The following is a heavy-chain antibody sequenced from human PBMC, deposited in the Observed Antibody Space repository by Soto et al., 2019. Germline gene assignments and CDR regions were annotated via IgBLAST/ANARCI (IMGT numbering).Heavy chain of an antibody. CDR2: IYYSGST. Sequence: SETLSLTCTVSGGSISSGGYYWSWIRQHPGKGLEWIGYIYYSGSTYYNPSLKSRVTISVDTSKNQFSLKLSSVTAADTAVYYCARAAAAGIIDYFDYWGQGTQVTVSS. J-gene: IGHJ4*02. V-gene: IGHV4-31*03. CDR3: ARAAAAGIIDYFDY. D-gene: IGHD6-13*01. CDR1: GGSISSGGYY.